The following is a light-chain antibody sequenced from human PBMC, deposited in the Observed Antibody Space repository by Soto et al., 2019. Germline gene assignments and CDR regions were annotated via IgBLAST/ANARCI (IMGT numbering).Light chain of an antibody. CDR3: SSYTSSSTLEGV. J-gene: IGLJ1*01. V-gene: IGLV2-14*01. CDR2: EVS. Sequence: QSVLTQPASVSGSPGQSITISCTGTSSDVGGYNYVSWYQQHPGKAPELMIYEVSNRPSGVSNRFSGSKSGNTASLTISGLQAEDEADYYCSSYTSSSTLEGVFGTGTKVTVL. CDR1: SSDVGGYNY.